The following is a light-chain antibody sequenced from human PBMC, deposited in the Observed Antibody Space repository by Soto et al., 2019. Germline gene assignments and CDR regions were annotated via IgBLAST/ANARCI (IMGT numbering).Light chain of an antibody. Sequence: QSALTQPASVSGSPGHSITISCTGTSTDVGGYKYVSWYQQHPGKAPKFMIYDVTSRPSGISNRFSGSKSGNTAFLIISGLQAEDEADYYCLSYTSSDTYVFGTGTKVTV. CDR1: STDVGGYKY. J-gene: IGLJ1*01. CDR2: DVT. CDR3: LSYTSSDTYV. V-gene: IGLV2-14*01.